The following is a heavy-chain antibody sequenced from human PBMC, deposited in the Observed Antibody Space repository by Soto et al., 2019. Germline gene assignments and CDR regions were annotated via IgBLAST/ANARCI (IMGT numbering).Heavy chain of an antibody. CDR3: AHAYGGRSLY. D-gene: IGHD1-26*01. Sequence: QITLKESGPTLVKPTQTLTLTCTFSGFSLSTNRVGVGWIRQPPGKALEWLAVIYWDDAKTYRPSLKSRLTSXXDTSKTQVALTMTNMDPVDTATYYCAHAYGGRSLYWGQGTLVTVSS. CDR2: IYWDDAK. CDR1: GFSLSTNRVG. J-gene: IGHJ4*02. V-gene: IGHV2-5*02.